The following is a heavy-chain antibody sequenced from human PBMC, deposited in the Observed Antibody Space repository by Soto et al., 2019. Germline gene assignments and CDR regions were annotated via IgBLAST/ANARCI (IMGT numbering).Heavy chain of an antibody. V-gene: IGHV6-1*01. J-gene: IGHJ6*02. CDR3: ARRGGGYSSGWYGGYYYYRMDV. D-gene: IGHD6-19*01. Sequence: SQTLSLTCAISGDSVSSNSAAWNWIRQSPSRGLEWLGRTYYRSKWYNGYAVSVKSRITINPDTSKNQFSLQLNSVTPEDTAVYYCARRGGGYSSGWYGGYYYYRMDVWGQGTTVTVSS. CDR1: GDSVSSNSAA. CDR2: TYYRSKWYN.